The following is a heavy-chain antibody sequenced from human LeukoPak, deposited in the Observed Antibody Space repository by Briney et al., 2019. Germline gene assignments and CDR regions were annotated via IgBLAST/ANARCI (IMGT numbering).Heavy chain of an antibody. Sequence: PSQTLSLTCTVSGGSISSVGYYWGWIRQPPGKGLEWIGSIYYSGSTYYNPSLKSRVTISVDTSKNQFSLKLSSVTAADTAVYYCARGPRVLRGYYFLDYYFDYWGQGTLVTVSS. V-gene: IGHV4-39*07. CDR1: GGSISSVGYY. J-gene: IGHJ4*02. D-gene: IGHD3-22*01. CDR3: ARGPRVLRGYYFLDYYFDY. CDR2: IYYSGST.